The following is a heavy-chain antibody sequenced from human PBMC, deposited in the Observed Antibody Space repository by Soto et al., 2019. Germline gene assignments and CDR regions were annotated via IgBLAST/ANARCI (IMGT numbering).Heavy chain of an antibody. CDR3: ARSGSWYSGGMDV. V-gene: IGHV1-69*13. J-gene: IGHJ6*02. Sequence: SVKVSCKASGGTFSSYAISWVRQAPGQGLEWMGGIIPIFGTANYAQKFQGRVTITADESTSTAYMELSSLRSEDTAVYYCARSGSWYSGGMDVWGQGTTVTVSS. CDR1: GGTFSSYA. D-gene: IGHD6-13*01. CDR2: IIPIFGTA.